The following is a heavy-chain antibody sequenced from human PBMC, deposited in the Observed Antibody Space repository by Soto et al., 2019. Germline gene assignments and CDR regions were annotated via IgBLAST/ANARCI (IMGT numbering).Heavy chain of an antibody. D-gene: IGHD3-16*01. CDR1: GFTFSSYA. CDR2: LSGSGGET. Sequence: WGCLRLSCVACGFTFSSYAMSVVRQAPWKGLEWVSTLSGSGGETYYADSVNGRFTISRDKSKNTLYLQMDRLRVEDTAVYYCAKRGGYDYVWKSSRPDSWGQGPLVTVYS. V-gene: IGHV3-23*01. CDR3: AKRGGYDYVWKSSRPDS. J-gene: IGHJ4*02.